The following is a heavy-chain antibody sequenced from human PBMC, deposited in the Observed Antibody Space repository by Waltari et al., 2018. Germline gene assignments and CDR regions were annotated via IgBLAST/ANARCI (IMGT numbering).Heavy chain of an antibody. CDR3: ARDDVDSSNFGGF. J-gene: IGHJ4*02. V-gene: IGHV1-18*04. Sequence: LVQSGAEVKKPGASVKVSCKGSGYIFSNYGIPWVRQAPGQGLEWMGWIYGYDGNTKYEQMFQDRVTLTTDTSTSTAYMELRSLRSDDTAVYFCARDDVDSSNFGGFWGQGTLVTVSS. D-gene: IGHD3-3*02. CDR2: IYGYDGNT. CDR1: GYIFSNYG.